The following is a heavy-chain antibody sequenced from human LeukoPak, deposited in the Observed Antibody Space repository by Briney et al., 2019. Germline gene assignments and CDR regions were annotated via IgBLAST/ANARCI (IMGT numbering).Heavy chain of an antibody. CDR2: INRSGGST. CDR3: ARDFPLLQWLVYRPSYFDY. CDR1: GDSFTSYY. J-gene: IGHJ4*02. D-gene: IGHD6-19*01. V-gene: IGHV1-46*01. Sequence: ASVKVSCKASGDSFTSYYMHWVRQAPGQGLEWMGIINRSGGSTSYAQKVQGGVTMTRDTSTSTVYMELSSLRSEDTAVYYCARDFPLLQWLVYRPSYFDYWGQGTLVTVSS.